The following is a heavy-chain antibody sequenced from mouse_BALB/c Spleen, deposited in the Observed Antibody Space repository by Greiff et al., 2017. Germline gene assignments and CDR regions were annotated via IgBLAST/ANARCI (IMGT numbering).Heavy chain of an antibody. CDR3: ARQEARATSPWFAY. CDR2: INSDGGST. J-gene: IGHJ3*01. Sequence: EVMLVESGGGLVQPGESLKLSCESNEYEFPSHDMSWVRKTPETRLELVAAINSDGGSTYYPDTMERRFIISRDNTKKTLYLQMSSLRSEDTALYYCARQEARATSPWFAYWGQGTLVTVSA. D-gene: IGHD3-1*01. CDR1: EYEFPSHD. V-gene: IGHV5-2*01.